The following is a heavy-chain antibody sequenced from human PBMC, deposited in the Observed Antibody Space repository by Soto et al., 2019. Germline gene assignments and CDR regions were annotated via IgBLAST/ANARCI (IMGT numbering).Heavy chain of an antibody. CDR3: VGPTDAFDI. D-gene: IGHD3-16*01. CDR1: GGSFSGYY. V-gene: IGHV4-34*01. CDR2: INHSGST. Sequence: QVQLQQWGAGLLKPSETLSLTCAVYGGSFSGYYWSWIRQPPGKGLEWIGEINHSGSTNYNPSLKRRVTLSVDPAKDQFSLELSSVTAADTAVYFCVGPTDAFDIWGQGTMVTVSS. J-gene: IGHJ3*02.